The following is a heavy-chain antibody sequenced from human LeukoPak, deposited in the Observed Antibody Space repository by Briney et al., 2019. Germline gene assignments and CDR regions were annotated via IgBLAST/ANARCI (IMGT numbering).Heavy chain of an antibody. CDR3: ARDTGSSSSYFYGMDV. Sequence: ASVKVSCKTSGYTFTGYYVHWVRQAPGQGLEWMGWINPNSGGTNYAQKFQGWVTMTRDTSISTVYMELSRLRSDDTAVYYCARDTGSSSSYFYGMDVWGQGTTVTVPS. J-gene: IGHJ6*02. D-gene: IGHD6-6*01. V-gene: IGHV1-2*04. CDR2: INPNSGGT. CDR1: GYTFTGYY.